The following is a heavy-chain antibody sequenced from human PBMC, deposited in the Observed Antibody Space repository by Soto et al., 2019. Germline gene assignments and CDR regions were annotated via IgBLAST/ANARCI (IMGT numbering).Heavy chain of an antibody. J-gene: IGHJ4*02. CDR3: GRGRSGQIVIFY. Sequence: ASVKVSCKTSGYTFTGHYIHWVRQAPQQGPEWMGEIGPESGATRYAEKFRGRVTMTMDTSITTVYMELRNLSPDDTAVYYCGRGRSGQIVIFYWGQGTPVTVSS. CDR2: IGPESGAT. D-gene: IGHD1-26*01. V-gene: IGHV1-2*02. CDR1: GYTFTGHY.